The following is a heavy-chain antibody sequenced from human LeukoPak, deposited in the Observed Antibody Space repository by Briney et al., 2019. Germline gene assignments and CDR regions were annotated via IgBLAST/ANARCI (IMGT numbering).Heavy chain of an antibody. J-gene: IGHJ3*02. CDR1: GYTFTSYG. Sequence: ASVKVSCKASGYTFTSYGISWVRQAPGRGLEWMGWISAYNGNTNYAQKFQGRVTMTRDMSTSTVYMELSSPRSEDTAVYYCARHDPHSGSSGYYSPGAFDIWGQGTMVTVSS. CDR2: ISAYNGNT. V-gene: IGHV1-18*01. CDR3: ARHDPHSGSSGYYSPGAFDI. D-gene: IGHD3-22*01.